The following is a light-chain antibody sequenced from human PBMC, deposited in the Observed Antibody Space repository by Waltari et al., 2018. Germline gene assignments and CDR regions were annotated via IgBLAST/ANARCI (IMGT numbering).Light chain of an antibody. CDR2: EAS. J-gene: IGKJ1*01. Sequence: DIQMTQSPSTLSASVGDRVTITCRASQSVNRWLAWYQQKPGKAPELLIYEASSLESGVPSRFSGSGSGKEFTLTISSLQPDDFGPYYCQQYVNYWTFGQGTKVEIK. CDR3: QQYVNYWT. V-gene: IGKV1-5*03. CDR1: QSVNRW.